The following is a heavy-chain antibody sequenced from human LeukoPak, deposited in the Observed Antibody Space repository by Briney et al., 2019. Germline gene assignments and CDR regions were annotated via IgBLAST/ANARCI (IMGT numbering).Heavy chain of an antibody. CDR2: IRGPGTGT. CDR3: AKDRIVGATGPSFDY. J-gene: IGHJ4*02. V-gene: IGHV3-23*01. D-gene: IGHD1-26*01. CDR1: GFTLRSDA. Sequence: GGSLRLSCAAFGFTLRSDAMTWVRQAPGKGLEWVSSIRGPGTGTHYADSVKGRFSISRDDSKNTVYLQMNSLRAEDTAVYYCAKDRIVGATGPSFDYWGQGTLATVSS.